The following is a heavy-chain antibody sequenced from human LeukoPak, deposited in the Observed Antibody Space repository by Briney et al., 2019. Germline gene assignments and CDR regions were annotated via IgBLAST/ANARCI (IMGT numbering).Heavy chain of an antibody. CDR3: ARDFYGYSGYASYYYYYMDV. CDR2: INTNTGNP. CDR1: GYTFTSYA. D-gene: IGHD5-12*01. V-gene: IGHV7-4-1*02. Sequence: ASVKVSCKASGYTFTSYAMNWVRQAPGQGLEWMGWINTNTGNPTYAQGFTGRFVFSLDTSVSTAYLQISSLKAEDTAVYYCARDFYGYSGYASYYYYYMDVWGKGTTVTVSS. J-gene: IGHJ6*03.